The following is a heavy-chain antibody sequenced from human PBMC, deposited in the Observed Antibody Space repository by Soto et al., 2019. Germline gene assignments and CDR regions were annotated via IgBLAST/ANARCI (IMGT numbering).Heavy chain of an antibody. CDR3: DKDAGCVNNACAYYP. CDR2: IRRGSDYI. V-gene: IGHV3-21*01. Sequence: EVHLVESGGGLVKPGGSLRLTCAGSGFSFSDYTMNWVRQAPGKGLEWVSSIRRGSDYIFYADTVKGRFTISRDNARNSLYLQMSSMRAEDTAVYYFDKDAGCVNNACAYYPWGQGNLFSVSS. J-gene: IGHJ5*02. CDR1: GFSFSDYT. D-gene: IGHD2-8*01.